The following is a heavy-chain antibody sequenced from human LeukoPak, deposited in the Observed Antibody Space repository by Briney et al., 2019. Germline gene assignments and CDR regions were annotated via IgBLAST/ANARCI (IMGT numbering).Heavy chain of an antibody. Sequence: SETLSLTCTVSGGSISTSGYYWGWIRQPPGKGLEYFASVDSSGNAYYNPSLQSRVTISSDTSRNQFSLKLSSVTAADTAVYYCTRDRGQWLVDYWGQGTLVTVSS. V-gene: IGHV4-39*07. D-gene: IGHD6-19*01. CDR1: GGSISTSGYY. CDR2: VDSSGNA. J-gene: IGHJ4*02. CDR3: TRDRGQWLVDY.